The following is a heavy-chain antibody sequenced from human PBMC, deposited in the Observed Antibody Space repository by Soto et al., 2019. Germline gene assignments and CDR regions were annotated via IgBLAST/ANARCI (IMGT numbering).Heavy chain of an antibody. V-gene: IGHV1-46*01. J-gene: IGHJ5*02. CDR2: INPSGGST. CDR3: ARHWADIYCSSTSCYAIDP. CDR1: GYTFTSYY. Sequence: ASVKVSCKXSGYTFTSYYMHWVRQAPGQGLEWMGIINPSGGSTSYAQKFQGRVTMTRDTSTSTVYMELSSLRSEDTAVYYCARHWADIYCSSTSCYAIDPWGQGTLVTVSS. D-gene: IGHD2-2*01.